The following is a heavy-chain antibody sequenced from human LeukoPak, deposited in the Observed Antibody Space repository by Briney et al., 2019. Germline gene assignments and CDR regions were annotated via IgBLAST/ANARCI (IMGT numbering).Heavy chain of an antibody. V-gene: IGHV4-59*01. Sequence: SETLSLTCTVSDDSISDYYRGWIRQPPGKGLEWIGYFHNSGTSTCNPSLKSRVTISADTSKNQFSLKLNSLTTADTAVYYCARESQWSNSDYWGQGTLVTVSS. J-gene: IGHJ4*02. CDR2: FHNSGTS. D-gene: IGHD6-19*01. CDR3: ARESQWSNSDY. CDR1: DDSISDYY.